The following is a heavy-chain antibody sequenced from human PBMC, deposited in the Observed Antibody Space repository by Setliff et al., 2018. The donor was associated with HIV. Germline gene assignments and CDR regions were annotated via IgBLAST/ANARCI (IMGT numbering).Heavy chain of an antibody. V-gene: IGHV1-8*01. CDR2: MNPNSGNT. Sequence: ASVKVSCKASGYTFTSYDINWVRQATGQGLEWMGWMNPNSGNTSYAQKFQGRVTMTRDTSTSTVYMELSSLRSEDTAVYYCATRPRGFDYWGQGTLVTVSS. CDR1: GYTFTSYD. CDR3: ATRPRGFDY. J-gene: IGHJ4*02.